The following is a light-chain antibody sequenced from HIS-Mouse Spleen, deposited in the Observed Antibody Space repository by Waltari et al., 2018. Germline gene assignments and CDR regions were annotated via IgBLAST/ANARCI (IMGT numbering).Light chain of an antibody. CDR2: AAS. J-gene: IGKJ1*01. CDR1: QGISSY. Sequence: AIRMTQSPSSLSASTVDRVTITCRASQGISSYLAWCQQKPGKAPKLLIYAASTLQSGVPSRFSGSGSGTDFTLTISCLQSEDFATYYCQQYYSYPWTFGQGTKVEIK. CDR3: QQYYSYPWT. V-gene: IGKV1-8*01.